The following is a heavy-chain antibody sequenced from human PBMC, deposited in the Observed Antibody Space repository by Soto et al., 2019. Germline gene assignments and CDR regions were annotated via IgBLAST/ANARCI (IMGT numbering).Heavy chain of an antibody. Sequence: GGSLRLSCAASGFTFDDYAMHWVRQAPGKGLEWVSGISWNSGRIGYADSVKGRFTISRDNAKNSLYLQMNSLRAEDTAVYYGSREGSSSWYAFDIWGQGTMVTVSS. V-gene: IGHV3-9*01. D-gene: IGHD6-13*01. CDR2: ISWNSGRI. CDR3: SREGSSSWYAFDI. CDR1: GFTFDDYA. J-gene: IGHJ3*02.